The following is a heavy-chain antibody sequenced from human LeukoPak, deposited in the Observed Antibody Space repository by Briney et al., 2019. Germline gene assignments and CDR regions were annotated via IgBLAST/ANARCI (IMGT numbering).Heavy chain of an antibody. CDR3: ARVETYYYDSSGYGTGGYYYYGMDV. Sequence: SETLSLTCTVSGGSISSSSYYWGWIRQPPGKGLEWIGSIYYSGSTYYNPSLKSRVTISVDTSKNQFSLKLSSVTAADTAVYYCARVETYYYDSSGYGTGGYYYYGMDVWGQGTTVTVSS. CDR2: IYYSGST. J-gene: IGHJ6*02. V-gene: IGHV4-39*07. CDR1: GGSISSSSYY. D-gene: IGHD3-22*01.